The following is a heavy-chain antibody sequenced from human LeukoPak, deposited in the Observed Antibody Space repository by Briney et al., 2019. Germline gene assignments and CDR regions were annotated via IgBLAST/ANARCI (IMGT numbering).Heavy chain of an antibody. J-gene: IGHJ4*02. CDR1: GGSISSYY. Sequence: NPSETLSLTCTVSGGSISSYYWSWIRQPPGKGLEWIGYIYYSGGTNYNPSLKSRITISVDTSKYQFSLKLSSVTAADTAVYYCARQQDSSGYCDYWGQGTLVTVSS. CDR2: IYYSGGT. D-gene: IGHD3-22*01. CDR3: ARQQDSSGYCDY. V-gene: IGHV4-59*08.